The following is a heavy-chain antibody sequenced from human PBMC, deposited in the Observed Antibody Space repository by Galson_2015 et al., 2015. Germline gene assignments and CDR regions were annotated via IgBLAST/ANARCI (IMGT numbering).Heavy chain of an antibody. Sequence: SVKVSCKASGFIFPNYGFHWVRQAPGQGLEWMGWISAKNGHTNYAQKFQGRVTMSTDTSARTVHIDLRTLRSDDTAVYYCARDKGGTGGRKNHYYYGMDVWGQGTTVTVAS. CDR2: ISAKNGHT. D-gene: IGHD1-1*01. CDR1: GFIFPNYG. CDR3: ARDKGGTGGRKNHYYYGMDV. V-gene: IGHV1-18*01. J-gene: IGHJ6*02.